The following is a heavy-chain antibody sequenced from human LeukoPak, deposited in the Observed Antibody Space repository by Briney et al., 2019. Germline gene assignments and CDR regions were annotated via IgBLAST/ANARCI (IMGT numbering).Heavy chain of an antibody. CDR3: ARGTYYYDSSGYAGFDY. CDR1: GGTFSSYA. D-gene: IGHD3-22*01. CDR2: MNPNSGNT. Sequence: ASVKVSCKASGGTFSSYAISWVRQATGQGLEWMGWMNPNSGNTGYAQKFQGRVTMTRNTSISTAYMELSSLRSEDTAVYYCARGTYYYDSSGYAGFDYWGQGTLVTVSS. J-gene: IGHJ4*02. V-gene: IGHV1-8*02.